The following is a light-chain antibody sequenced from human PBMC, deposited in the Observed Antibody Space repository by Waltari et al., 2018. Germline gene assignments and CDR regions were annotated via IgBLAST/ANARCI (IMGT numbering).Light chain of an antibody. J-gene: IGLJ1*01. CDR1: NSNIGSNS. V-gene: IGLV1-36*01. CDR2: YND. CDR3: AAWDETLRGHI. Sequence: QYVLTQPPSASEAARKSVTISCSGSNSNIGSNSVSLYQQLPETTPKLLIYYNDRRPSGVSDRFSGSKSGTSASLAISGLQTEDEADYYCAAWDETLRGHIFGTGTRVTVL.